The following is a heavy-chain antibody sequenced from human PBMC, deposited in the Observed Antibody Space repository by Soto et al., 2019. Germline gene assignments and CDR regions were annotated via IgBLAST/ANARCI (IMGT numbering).Heavy chain of an antibody. Sequence: ASVKVSCKASGYTFTSYAMHWVRQAPGQRLEWMGWINAGNGNTKYSQKFQGRVTITRDTSASTAYMELSSLRSEDTSVYYCARDQHIIFGGVIPPPGYWGQGTLVTVSS. J-gene: IGHJ4*02. CDR3: ARDQHIIFGGVIPPPGY. CDR1: GYTFTSYA. CDR2: INAGNGNT. D-gene: IGHD3-16*02. V-gene: IGHV1-3*01.